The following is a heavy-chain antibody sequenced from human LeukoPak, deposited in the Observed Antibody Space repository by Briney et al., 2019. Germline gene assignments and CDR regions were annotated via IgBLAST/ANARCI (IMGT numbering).Heavy chain of an antibody. D-gene: IGHD2-2*01. CDR2: IYYSGST. Sequence: SETLSLTCTVSGGSISSYYWSWIRQPPGKGLEWVGYIYYSGSTNYNPSLKSRVTTSVDTSKNQLTLKLSSVTAADTAVYYCARVIGCCSSTSCFGYFDYWGQGTLVTVSS. CDR1: GGSISSYY. CDR3: ARVIGCCSSTSCFGYFDY. V-gene: IGHV4-59*08. J-gene: IGHJ4*02.